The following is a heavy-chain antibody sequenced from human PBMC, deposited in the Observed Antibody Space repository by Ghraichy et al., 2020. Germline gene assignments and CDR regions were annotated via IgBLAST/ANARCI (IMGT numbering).Heavy chain of an antibody. CDR3: ARPFIDGSYYGHQNGMDV. J-gene: IGHJ6*04. D-gene: IGHD1-26*01. Sequence: GGSLRLSCTASGFTVSSTYMSWVRQTPGRGLETVAMIYTSGTTYYTDSVKGRFTISRDHARNTVDLQMDSLRPADTAVYYCARPFIDGSYYGHQNGMDVWGRGTTVTVSS. CDR2: IYTSGTT. V-gene: IGHV3-53*01. CDR1: GFTVSSTY.